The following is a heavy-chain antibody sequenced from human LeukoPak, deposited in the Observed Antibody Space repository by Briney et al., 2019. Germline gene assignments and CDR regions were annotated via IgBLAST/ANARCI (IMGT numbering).Heavy chain of an antibody. Sequence: GGSLRLSCAASGFTVSSNYMSWVRQAPGKGLEWVANIKQDGSEKYYVDSVEGRFTVSRDNAKNSLSLQMNSLRGEDTAVYYCVRALGSSSADSWGQGTLVTVFS. CDR1: GFTVSSNY. V-gene: IGHV3-7*01. J-gene: IGHJ4*02. D-gene: IGHD6-6*01. CDR3: VRALGSSSADS. CDR2: IKQDGSEK.